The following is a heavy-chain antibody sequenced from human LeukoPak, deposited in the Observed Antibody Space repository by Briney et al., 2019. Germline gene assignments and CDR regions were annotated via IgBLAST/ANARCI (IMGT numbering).Heavy chain of an antibody. Sequence: GGSLRLSCAASGFTVSSNYMSWVRQAPGKGLEWVSVIYSGGSTYYADSVKGRFTISRDNSKNTLYLQMNSLRAEDTAVYYCARDQNCSSTSCYPFFDYWGQGTLVTVSS. D-gene: IGHD2-2*01. J-gene: IGHJ4*02. CDR1: GFTVSSNY. CDR2: IYSGGST. CDR3: ARDQNCSSTSCYPFFDY. V-gene: IGHV3-66*01.